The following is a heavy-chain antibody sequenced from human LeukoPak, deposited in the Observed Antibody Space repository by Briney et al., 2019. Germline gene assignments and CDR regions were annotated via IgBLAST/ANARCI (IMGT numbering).Heavy chain of an antibody. CDR2: INHSGST. V-gene: IGHV4-34*01. J-gene: IGHJ4*02. Sequence: SETLSLTCAVYGGSFSGYYWSWIRQPPGKGLEWIGEINHSGSTNYNPSLKSRVTISVDTSKNQFSLKLSSVTAADTAVYYCARRYSSGWYPEGYWGQGTLVTVSS. CDR3: ARRYSSGWYPEGY. D-gene: IGHD6-19*01. CDR1: GGSFSGYY.